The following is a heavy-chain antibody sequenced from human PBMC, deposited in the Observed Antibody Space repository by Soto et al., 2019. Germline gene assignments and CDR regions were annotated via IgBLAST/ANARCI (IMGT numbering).Heavy chain of an antibody. Sequence: SCAASGFTFSSYAMSWVRQAPGKGLEWVSAISGSGGSTYYADSVKGRFTISRDNSKNTLYLQMNSLRAEDTAVYYCAKSVPAAIVSYFQWLPPGYWGQGTLVTVSS. CDR2: ISGSGGST. J-gene: IGHJ4*02. V-gene: IGHV3-23*01. CDR1: GFTFSSYA. D-gene: IGHD2-2*01. CDR3: AKSVPAAIVSYFQWLPPGY.